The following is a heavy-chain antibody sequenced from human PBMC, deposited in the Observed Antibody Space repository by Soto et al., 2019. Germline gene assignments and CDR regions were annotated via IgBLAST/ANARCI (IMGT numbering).Heavy chain of an antibody. Sequence: SETLSLTCTVSGGSISSSSYYWGWIRQPPGKGLEWIGSIYYSGSTYYNPSLKSRVTISVDTSKNQFSLKLSSVTAADTAVYYCARQRAVAGLGLRYFDYRGQGTLVTVSS. J-gene: IGHJ4*02. D-gene: IGHD6-19*01. CDR2: IYYSGST. CDR1: GGSISSSSYY. CDR3: ARQRAVAGLGLRYFDY. V-gene: IGHV4-39*01.